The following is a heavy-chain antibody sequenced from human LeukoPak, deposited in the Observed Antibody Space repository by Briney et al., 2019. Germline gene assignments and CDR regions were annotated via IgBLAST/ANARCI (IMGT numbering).Heavy chain of an antibody. J-gene: IGHJ5*02. CDR1: GGTFSSYA. D-gene: IGHD6-13*01. V-gene: IGHV1-69*04. CDR3: ARAPPGVGATAGTQWFDP. Sequence: SVKVSCKASGGTFSSYAFSWVRQAPGQGLEWMGTIIPILDIANFAQEFQDRVTITADKSTSTAYMELSSLRSEDTAVYYCARAPPGVGATAGTQWFDPWGQGTLVTVSS. CDR2: IIPILDIA.